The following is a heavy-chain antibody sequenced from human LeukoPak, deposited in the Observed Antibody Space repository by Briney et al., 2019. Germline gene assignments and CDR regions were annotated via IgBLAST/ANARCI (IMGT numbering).Heavy chain of an antibody. D-gene: IGHD3-3*01. J-gene: IGHJ4*02. Sequence: GGSLRLSCAASGFTFSSYAMSWVRQAPGKGLEWVSAISGSGGSTYYADSVKGRFTISRDNSKNTLYLQMNSLRAEDTAVYYCAKDLSYDFWSGYLDYWGQGTLVPVSS. V-gene: IGHV3-23*01. CDR1: GFTFSSYA. CDR2: ISGSGGST. CDR3: AKDLSYDFWSGYLDY.